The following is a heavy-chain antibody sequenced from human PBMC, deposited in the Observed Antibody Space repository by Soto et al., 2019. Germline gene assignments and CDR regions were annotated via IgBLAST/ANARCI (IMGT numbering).Heavy chain of an antibody. J-gene: IGHJ4*02. CDR3: AHRPRGYAYYFDY. CDR1: GFSLSTRGVA. CDR2: IYWYEDK. Sequence: QITLKESGPTLVKPTQTLTLTCTFSGFSLSTRGVAVGWFRQPPGKALESLALIYWYEDKWYSQCLNNRHTITDDTSNNQVVLTMTNMDPVDTATYYCAHRPRGYAYYFDYWGQGTLVTVSS. V-gene: IGHV2-5*01. D-gene: IGHD5-12*01.